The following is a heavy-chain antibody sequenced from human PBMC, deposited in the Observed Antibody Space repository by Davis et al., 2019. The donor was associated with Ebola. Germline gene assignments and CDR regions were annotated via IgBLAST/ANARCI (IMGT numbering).Heavy chain of an antibody. CDR3: ARDSGSYYDRGWFDP. V-gene: IGHV4-4*07. Sequence: PSETLSLTCTVSGYSISSGYYWSWIRQPAGKGLEWIGRIYTSGSTNYNPSLKSRVTMSVDTSKNQFSLKLSSVTAADTAVYYCARDSGSYYDRGWFDPWGQGTLVTVSS. D-gene: IGHD3-22*01. CDR2: IYTSGST. J-gene: IGHJ5*02. CDR1: GYSISSGYY.